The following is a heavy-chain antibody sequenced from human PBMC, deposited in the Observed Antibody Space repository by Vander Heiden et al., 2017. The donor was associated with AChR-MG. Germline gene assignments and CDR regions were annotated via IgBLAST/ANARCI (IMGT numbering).Heavy chain of an antibody. V-gene: IGHV4-39*01. CDR3: ARLSRRYDSSAGDEMGSRS. CDR2: IYYSGST. D-gene: IGHD3-22*01. Sequence: QLQLQESGPGLVKPSETLSLTCTVSGGPISSSSYYGGWSRQPPGRGREWIGSIYYSGSTYYNPSLKSRVTISVDTSKNQFSLKLSSVTAADTAVYYCARLSRRYDSSAGDEMGSRSWGQGTLVTVSS. CDR1: GGPISSSSYY. J-gene: IGHJ5*02.